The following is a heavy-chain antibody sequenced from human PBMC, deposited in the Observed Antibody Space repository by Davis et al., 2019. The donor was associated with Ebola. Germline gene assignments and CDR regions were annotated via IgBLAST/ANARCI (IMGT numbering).Heavy chain of an antibody. CDR3: AKSSVAGTSGMDV. V-gene: IGHV3-72*01. Sequence: GESLKISCAASGFTFSDYHMDWVRQAPEKGLEWVARIRNKIQSHTTEYAASVKGRFTSSRDDSKNSLYLQMNSLRAEDTAVYYCAKSSVAGTSGMDVWGQGTTVTVSS. J-gene: IGHJ6*02. CDR1: GFTFSDYH. CDR2: IRNKIQSHTT. D-gene: IGHD6-19*01.